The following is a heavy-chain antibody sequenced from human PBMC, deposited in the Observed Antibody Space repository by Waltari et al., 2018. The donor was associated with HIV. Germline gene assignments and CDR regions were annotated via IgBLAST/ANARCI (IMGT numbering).Heavy chain of an antibody. J-gene: IGHJ4*02. Sequence: QLQLQESGPGLVKPSETLSVTCTVSGGSVTSGTYYWGWVRQPPGQGLEWIGSIYYSGDSDYNPAVKSRVTMAVDTSKNQFSLRLNSVTAADTALYYCARLDMVKTLIDYWGQGTLVTVSS. D-gene: IGHD2-8*01. CDR3: ARLDMVKTLIDY. CDR2: IYYSGDS. CDR1: GGSVTSGTYY. V-gene: IGHV4-39*01.